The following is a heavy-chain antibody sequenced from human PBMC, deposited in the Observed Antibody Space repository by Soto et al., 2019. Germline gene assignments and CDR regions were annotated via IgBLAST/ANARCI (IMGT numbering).Heavy chain of an antibody. J-gene: IGHJ4*02. Sequence: SLRLSCVASGFIFNSYGMHWVRHAPGNGLEWVAVSWNDGNSKYYLDSVKGRFTISRDNSNNNVYLQMDSLRADDTDVYYCARGPLYDSWGGSQFDYWGQG. V-gene: IGHV3-33*01. CDR3: ARGPLYDSWGGSQFDY. CDR1: GFIFNSYG. D-gene: IGHD3-3*01. CDR2: SWNDGNSK.